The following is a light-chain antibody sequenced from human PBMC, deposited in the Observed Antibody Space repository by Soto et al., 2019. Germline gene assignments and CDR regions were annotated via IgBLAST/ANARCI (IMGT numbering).Light chain of an antibody. CDR2: DVS. J-gene: IGLJ1*01. CDR1: SSDVGGYNY. V-gene: IGLV2-14*01. Sequence: QSALTQPASVSGSPGQSITISCTGTSSDVGGYNYVSWYQQHPGKAPKLMIYDVSNRPAGGSNRCSGSKSGNTASLTISGLQAEDEADYYCSSYTSSSTYVFGTGTKLTVL. CDR3: SSYTSSSTYV.